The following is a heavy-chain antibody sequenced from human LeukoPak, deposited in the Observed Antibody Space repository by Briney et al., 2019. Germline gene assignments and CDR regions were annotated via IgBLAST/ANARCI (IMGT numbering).Heavy chain of an antibody. Sequence: PSETLSLTCTVSGGSISSYYWSWIRQPPGKGLEWIGYIYYSGSTNYNPSLKSRVTISVDTSKNQFSLKLSSVTAADTAVYYCARGGHSSGWYGYTFWGQGTLVTVSS. V-gene: IGHV4-59*12. CDR1: GGSISSYY. CDR3: ARGGHSSGWYGYTF. D-gene: IGHD6-19*01. J-gene: IGHJ4*02. CDR2: IYYSGST.